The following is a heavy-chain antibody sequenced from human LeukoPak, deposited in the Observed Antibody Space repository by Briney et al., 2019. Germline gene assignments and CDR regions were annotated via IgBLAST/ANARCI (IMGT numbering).Heavy chain of an antibody. CDR2: IYYSGST. D-gene: IGHD3-22*01. V-gene: IGHV4-39*07. CDR1: GGSISSSSYY. Sequence: PSETLSLTCTVSGGSISSSSYYWGWIRQPPGKGLEWIGSIYYSGSTYYNPSLKSRVTISVDTSKNQFSLKLSSVTAADTAVYYCARVPYYYDSSGYYPTIWFDPWGQGTLVTVSS. CDR3: ARVPYYYDSSGYYPTIWFDP. J-gene: IGHJ5*02.